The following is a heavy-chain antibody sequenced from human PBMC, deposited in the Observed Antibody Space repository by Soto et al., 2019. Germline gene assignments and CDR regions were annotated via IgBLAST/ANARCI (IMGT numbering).Heavy chain of an antibody. J-gene: IGHJ4*02. CDR1: GYDFTTYG. V-gene: IGHV1-18*01. Sequence: QVHLVRSGAEVKKPGASVKVSCKGSGYDFTTYGITWVRQAPGQGLEWMAWISAHNGNTDYAQKLQGGVTVTRDTSTSTAYMELRSLRSDDTAAYYCARGRYGDYWGQVALATVSS. CDR2: ISAHNGNT. D-gene: IGHD1-1*01. CDR3: ARGRYGDY.